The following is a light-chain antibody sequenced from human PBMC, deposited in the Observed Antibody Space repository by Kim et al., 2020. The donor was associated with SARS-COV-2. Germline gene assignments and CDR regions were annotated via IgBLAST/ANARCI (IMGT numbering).Light chain of an antibody. CDR2: GVT. Sequence: QSALTQPRSVSGSPGQSVTISCSGASSDVGAYDFVSWYQQRPGKAPKVMIYGVTKRPSGVPDRFSGSKSGSTASLTISGLQAEDEADYYCCSYAGISSYVFGSGTKVTVL. CDR1: SSDVGAYDF. CDR3: CSYAGISSYV. J-gene: IGLJ1*01. V-gene: IGLV2-11*01.